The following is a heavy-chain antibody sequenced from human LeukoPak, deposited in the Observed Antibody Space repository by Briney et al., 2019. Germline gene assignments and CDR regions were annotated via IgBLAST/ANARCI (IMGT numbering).Heavy chain of an antibody. Sequence: PSETLSLNCTVSGGSISSSSYYWGWIRQPPGKGLEWIGSIYYSGSTYYNPSLKSRVTISVDTSKNQFSLKLSSVTAADTAVYYCALGLLLDYWGQGTLVTVSS. CDR1: GGSISSSSYY. CDR3: ALGLLLDY. V-gene: IGHV4-39*01. J-gene: IGHJ4*02. D-gene: IGHD3-22*01. CDR2: IYYSGST.